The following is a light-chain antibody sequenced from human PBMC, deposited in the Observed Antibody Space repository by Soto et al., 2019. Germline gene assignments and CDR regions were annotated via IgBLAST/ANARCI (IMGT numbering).Light chain of an antibody. CDR1: QYISSW. CDR2: AAS. Sequence: DIQMTQSPSSVSESVGDRVTITCRASQYISSWLAWYQQKPGKAPQLLIYAASSLQSGVPSRFSGSGSGTDFTLTISSLQPEDFATYYCLQSNSFPHTFGQGTKLEIK. J-gene: IGKJ2*01. V-gene: IGKV1-12*01. CDR3: LQSNSFPHT.